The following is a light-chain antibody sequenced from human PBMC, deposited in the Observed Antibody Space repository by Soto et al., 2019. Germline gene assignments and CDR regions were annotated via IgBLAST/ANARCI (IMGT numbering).Light chain of an antibody. CDR2: GAS. V-gene: IGKV3-15*01. CDR1: QTVSSN. J-gene: IGKJ5*01. Sequence: EIILTQSPDTLSLSPGERATLSCRASQTVSSNYLAWCQQRPGQAPRLLIYGASTRATGIPARFSGSGSGTEFSLTISSLQSEDLAVYYCQQYNKWPTFGQGTRLEIK. CDR3: QQYNKWPT.